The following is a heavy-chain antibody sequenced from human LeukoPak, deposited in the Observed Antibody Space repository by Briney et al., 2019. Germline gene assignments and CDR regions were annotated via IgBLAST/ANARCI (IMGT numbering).Heavy chain of an antibody. Sequence: GASVKVSCKASGYTFTGYYMHWVRQAPGQGLEWMGWINPNSGGTNYAQKFQGRVTMTRDTSISTAYMELSRLRSDDTAVYYCARAQTGAADAFDIWGQGTMVTVSS. D-gene: IGHD7-27*01. CDR1: GYTFTGYY. CDR2: INPNSGGT. CDR3: ARAQTGAADAFDI. J-gene: IGHJ3*02. V-gene: IGHV1-2*02.